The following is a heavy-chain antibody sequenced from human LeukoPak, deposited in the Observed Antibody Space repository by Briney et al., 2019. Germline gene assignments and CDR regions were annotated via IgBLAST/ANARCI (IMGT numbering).Heavy chain of an antibody. Sequence: ASVKVSCKASGYTFTGYYMHWVRQAPGQGLVWMGWINPNSGGTNYAQKFQGRVTMTRDTSISTAYMELSRLRSDDMAVYYCARYVLRFLEWLPRRPNWFDPWGQGTLVTVSS. CDR1: GYTFTGYY. V-gene: IGHV1-2*02. J-gene: IGHJ5*02. D-gene: IGHD3-3*01. CDR3: ARYVLRFLEWLPRRPNWFDP. CDR2: INPNSGGT.